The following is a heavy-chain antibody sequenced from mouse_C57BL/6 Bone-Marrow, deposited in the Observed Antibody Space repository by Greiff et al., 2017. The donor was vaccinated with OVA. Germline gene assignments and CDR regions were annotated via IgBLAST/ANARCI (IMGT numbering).Heavy chain of an antibody. V-gene: IGHV1-50*01. D-gene: IGHD4-1*01. CDR2: IDPSDSYT. CDR1: GYTFTSYW. J-gene: IGHJ3*01. Sequence: VPLQQPGAELVKPGASVKLSCKASGYTFTSYWLQLVKQRPGPGLECIGEIDPSDSYTNYNQKFKGKATLTLDPSSSTAYMQLSSLTSEDSAVDYCARWGNWAWFAYWGQGTLVTVSA. CDR3: ARWGNWAWFAY.